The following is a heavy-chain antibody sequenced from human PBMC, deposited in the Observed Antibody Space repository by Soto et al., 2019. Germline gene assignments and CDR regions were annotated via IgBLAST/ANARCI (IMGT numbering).Heavy chain of an antibody. J-gene: IGHJ4*02. CDR2: IYHSGST. D-gene: IGHD3-9*01. CDR3: ARAKGVRDILTGYYSEGLSDYFDY. Sequence: QVQLQESGPGLVKPSGTLSLTCAVSSGSISSSNWWSWVRQPPGKGLEWIGEIYHSGSTNYNPSLKSRVTISVDKSKNQFSLKLSSVTAADTAVYYCARAKGVRDILTGYYSEGLSDYFDYWGQGTLVTVSS. CDR1: SGSISSSNW. V-gene: IGHV4-4*02.